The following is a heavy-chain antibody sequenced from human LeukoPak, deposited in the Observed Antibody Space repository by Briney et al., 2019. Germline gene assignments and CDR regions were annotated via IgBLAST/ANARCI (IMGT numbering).Heavy chain of an antibody. D-gene: IGHD3-22*01. CDR2: IKSKTDGGTT. V-gene: IGHV3-15*01. CDR3: TTVATPTYYYDSSGWNFDY. CDR1: GFTFSNAW. Sequence: GGSLRLSCAASGFTFSNAWMSWVRQAPGKGLEWVGRIKSKTDGGTTDYAAPVKGRFTISRDDSKNTLYLQMNSLKTEDTAVYYCTTVATPTYYYDSSGWNFDYWGQGTLVTVSS. J-gene: IGHJ4*02.